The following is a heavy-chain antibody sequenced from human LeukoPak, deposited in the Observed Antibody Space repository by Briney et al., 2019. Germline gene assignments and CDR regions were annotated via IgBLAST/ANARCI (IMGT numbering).Heavy chain of an antibody. Sequence: GGALRLSCVVSGFMLISFSMSWVRPVPGRGLEWVSTISAVGSTYYADSVKGRFTISRDNSKNTLFLQMNSLRAEDTAIYYCAKRPAAVRGVIPYLDYWGQGTLVTVSS. CDR3: AKRPAAVRGVIPYLDY. D-gene: IGHD3-10*02. J-gene: IGHJ4*02. CDR1: GFMLISFS. CDR2: ISAVGST. V-gene: IGHV3-23*01.